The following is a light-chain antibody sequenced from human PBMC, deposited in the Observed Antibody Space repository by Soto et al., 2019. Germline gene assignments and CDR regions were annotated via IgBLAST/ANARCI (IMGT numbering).Light chain of an antibody. Sequence: QSALTQPRSVSGSPGQSVTISCTGTSSDVGAYNYVSWYQHHPGKAPKVMIYDVSERPSGVPDRFSGSKSDNKASLTISGLQAEDEADYYCCSYGGSYSWVFGGGTKLTVL. V-gene: IGLV2-11*01. CDR3: CSYGGSYSWV. CDR2: DVS. CDR1: SSDVGAYNY. J-gene: IGLJ3*02.